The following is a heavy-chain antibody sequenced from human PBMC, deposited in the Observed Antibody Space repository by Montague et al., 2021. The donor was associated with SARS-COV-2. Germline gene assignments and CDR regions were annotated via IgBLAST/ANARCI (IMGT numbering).Heavy chain of an antibody. Sequence: SETLSLTCAVYGGPFGGYYWSWIRQTPGKGLEWIGEVHDSGNANFNPSPKSRANISVDKSKNQFSLRLTSVTAADTALYWCARGSSKTTMVVLVVLGTAHCIDPWGQGIQVTVSP. V-gene: IGHV4-34*01. D-gene: IGHD4/OR15-4a*01. CDR1: GGPFGGYY. CDR3: ARGSSKTTMVVLVVLGTAHCIDP. CDR2: VHDSGNA. J-gene: IGHJ5*01.